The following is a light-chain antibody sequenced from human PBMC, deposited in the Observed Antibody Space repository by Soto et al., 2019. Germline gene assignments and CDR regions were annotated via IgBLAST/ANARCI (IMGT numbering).Light chain of an antibody. CDR2: GAS. CDR3: QQDGSSPEWT. Sequence: DIEVTQSTSSVSASVGDRVTITCRASQGIRNDLAWYQQTPGQAPRLLIYGASSRATGIPDRFSGSGSGTDFTLTISRLEPEDFAVYYCQQDGSSPEWTFAQRTMV. J-gene: IGKJ1*01. CDR1: QGIRND. V-gene: IGKV3-20*01.